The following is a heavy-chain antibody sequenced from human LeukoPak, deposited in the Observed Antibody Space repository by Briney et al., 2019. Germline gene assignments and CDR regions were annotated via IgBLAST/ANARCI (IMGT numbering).Heavy chain of an antibody. CDR1: GYTFTSYG. D-gene: IGHD6-13*01. CDR3: ARAPWIAAAGTLSRLYYYMDV. CDR2: ISAYNGNT. Sequence: ASVKVSCKASGYTFTSYGISWVRQAPGQGLEWMGWISAYNGNTNYAQKLQGRVTMTTDTSTSTAYMELRSLRSDDTAVYYCARAPWIAAAGTLSRLYYYMDVWGKGTTVTVSS. V-gene: IGHV1-18*01. J-gene: IGHJ6*03.